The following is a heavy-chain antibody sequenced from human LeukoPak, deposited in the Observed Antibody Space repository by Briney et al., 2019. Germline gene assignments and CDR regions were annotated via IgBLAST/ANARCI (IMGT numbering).Heavy chain of an antibody. V-gene: IGHV3-30*04. CDR1: GFTFSSYA. Sequence: GGSLRLSCAASGFTFSSYAMHWVRQALGKGLEWVAVISYDGSNKYYADSVKGRFTISRDNSKNTLYLQMNSLRAEDTAVYYCAKAWSGTVGFDIWGQGTVVTVSS. CDR3: AKAWSGTVGFDI. D-gene: IGHD3/OR15-3a*01. CDR2: ISYDGSNK. J-gene: IGHJ3*02.